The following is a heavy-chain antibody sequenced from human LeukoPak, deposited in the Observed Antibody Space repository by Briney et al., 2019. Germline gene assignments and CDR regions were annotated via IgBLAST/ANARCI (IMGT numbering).Heavy chain of an antibody. Sequence: GGSLRLSCTASGFTFSGYSMNWIRQAPGKGLEWVSSFGTRSTSVYHAGSVKGRFAISGDNAKNSLYLQMNSLRAEDTALYYCAREVSEGFDFWGQGTLVTVSS. CDR3: AREVSEGFDF. CDR2: FGTRSTSV. V-gene: IGHV3-21*01. J-gene: IGHJ4*02. CDR1: GFTFSGYS. D-gene: IGHD3-22*01.